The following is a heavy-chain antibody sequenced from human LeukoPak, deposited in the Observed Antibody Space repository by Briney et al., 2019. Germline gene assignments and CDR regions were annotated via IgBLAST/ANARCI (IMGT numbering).Heavy chain of an antibody. Sequence: ASVKVSCKVSGYTLTELSMHWVRQAPGKGLEWMGGFDPEDGETIYAQKFQGRVTMTEDTSTDTAYMELSSLRSEDTAVYYCATSLNITMIVEYAFDIWGQGTMVTVSS. D-gene: IGHD3-22*01. V-gene: IGHV1-24*01. CDR3: ATSLNITMIVEYAFDI. J-gene: IGHJ3*02. CDR1: GYTLTELS. CDR2: FDPEDGET.